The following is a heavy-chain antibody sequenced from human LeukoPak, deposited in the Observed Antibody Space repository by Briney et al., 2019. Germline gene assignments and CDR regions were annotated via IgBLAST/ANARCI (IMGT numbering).Heavy chain of an antibody. D-gene: IGHD6-13*01. CDR1: GFTFGSYN. V-gene: IGHV3-48*01. CDR2: ISSSSSTT. J-gene: IGHJ4*02. Sequence: GGSLRLSCAASGFTFGSYNMNWVRQAPGKGLEWVSYISSSSSTTYYADSVKGRFTISRDNSKNTLYLQMNSLRAEDTAVYYCATQQLPTYYFDYWGQGTLVTVSS. CDR3: ATQQLPTYYFDY.